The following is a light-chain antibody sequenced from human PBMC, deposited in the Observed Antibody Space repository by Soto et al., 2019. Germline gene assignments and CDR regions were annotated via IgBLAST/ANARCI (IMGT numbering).Light chain of an antibody. J-gene: IGKJ1*01. CDR1: QDIHNY. CDR2: AAS. CDR3: QHYYSYPWT. Sequence: AVLLTQSPSSFSASTGDRATITCRASQDIHNYLAWYQQVPGKAPKLLLYAASILQTGVPSRFSGSGSGTDFTLTIDGLQAEDFATYFSQHYYSYPWTFGQGTTVE. V-gene: IGKV1-8*01.